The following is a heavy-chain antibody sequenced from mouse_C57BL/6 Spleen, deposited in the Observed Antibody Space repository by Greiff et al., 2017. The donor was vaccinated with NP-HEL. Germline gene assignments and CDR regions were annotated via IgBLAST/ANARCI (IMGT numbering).Heavy chain of an antibody. V-gene: IGHV5-6*01. Sequence: VQLQESGGDLVKPGGSLKLSCAASGFTFSSYGMSWVRQTPDKRLEWVATISSGGSYTYYPDSVKGRFTISRDNAKNTLYLQMSSLKSEDTAMYYCARQYGSSYDYYAMDYWGQGTSVTVSS. D-gene: IGHD1-1*01. CDR3: ARQYGSSYDYYAMDY. CDR1: GFTFSSYG. J-gene: IGHJ4*01. CDR2: ISSGGSYT.